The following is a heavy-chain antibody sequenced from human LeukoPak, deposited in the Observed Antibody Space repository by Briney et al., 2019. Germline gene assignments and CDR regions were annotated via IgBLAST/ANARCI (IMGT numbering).Heavy chain of an antibody. CDR1: GVSISTSEW. J-gene: IGHJ4*02. D-gene: IGHD1-26*01. CDR2: IHRDGRT. V-gene: IGHV4-4*02. Sequence: KPSGTLSLTCAVSGVSISTSEWWIWVRQPPGQGLEWIGEIHRDGRTRYNPSLTSRVTMSMDYSKNQFSLNVRFVTAADTAIYYCAGGVGSLIDDWGQGIMVTVSS. CDR3: AGGVGSLIDD.